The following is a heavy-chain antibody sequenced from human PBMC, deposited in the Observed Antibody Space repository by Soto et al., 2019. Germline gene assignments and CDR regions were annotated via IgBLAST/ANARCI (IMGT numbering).Heavy chain of an antibody. J-gene: IGHJ4*02. V-gene: IGHV3-23*01. CDR3: AKVQLGEWLRLGGYYFDY. CDR2: ISGSGGST. CDR1: GFTFSSYA. D-gene: IGHD5-12*01. Sequence: PGGSLRLSCAASGFTFSSYAMSWVRQAPGKGLEWVSAISGSGGSTYYADSVKGRFTISRDNSKNTLYLQMNSLRAEDTAVYYCAKVQLGEWLRLGGYYFDYWGQGTLVTVSS.